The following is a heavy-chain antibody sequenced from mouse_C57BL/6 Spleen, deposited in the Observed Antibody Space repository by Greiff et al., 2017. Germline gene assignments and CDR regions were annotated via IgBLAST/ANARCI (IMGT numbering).Heavy chain of an antibody. CDR2: IYPGDGDT. V-gene: IGHV1-82*01. Sequence: VQLVESGPELVKPGASVKISCKASGYAFSSSWMNWVKQRPGKGLEGIGRIYPGDGDTNYNGKFKGQATLTADKSSSTAYMQLSSLTSADSAVYFCAICYYDDGSTYAMDYWGQVTSVTVSS. CDR1: GYAFSSSW. CDR3: AICYYDDGSTYAMDY. D-gene: IGHD1-1*01. J-gene: IGHJ4*01.